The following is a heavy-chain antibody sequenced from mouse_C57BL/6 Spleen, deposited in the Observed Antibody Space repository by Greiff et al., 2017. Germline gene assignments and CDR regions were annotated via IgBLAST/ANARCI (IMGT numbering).Heavy chain of an antibody. D-gene: IGHD2-5*01. V-gene: IGHV1-7*01. CDR1: GYTFTSYW. CDR3: ARVDSNYDYAMDY. J-gene: IGHJ4*01. CDR2: INPSSGYT. Sequence: QVQLQQSGAELAKPGASVKLSCKASGYTFTSYWMHWVKQRPGQGLEWIGYINPSSGYTKYNQKFKDKATLTADKSSSTAYMQLSSLTYEDSAVYYCARVDSNYDYAMDYWGQGTSVTVSS.